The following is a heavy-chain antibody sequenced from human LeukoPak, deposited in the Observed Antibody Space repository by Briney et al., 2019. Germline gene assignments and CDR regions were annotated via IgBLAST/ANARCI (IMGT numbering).Heavy chain of an antibody. CDR3: ARDFLEDTQ. J-gene: IGHJ4*02. V-gene: IGHV3-48*01. Sequence: PGESLRLSCAASGFPFSTDNMNWVRPAPGKGLEWVSYISSSSSTIYYADSVKCRFTISRDNAKNLLYLQMNRLRAEDTAVYYCARDFLEDTQWGQGTLVTVSS. CDR2: ISSSSSTI. CDR1: GFPFSTDN. D-gene: IGHD2-15*01.